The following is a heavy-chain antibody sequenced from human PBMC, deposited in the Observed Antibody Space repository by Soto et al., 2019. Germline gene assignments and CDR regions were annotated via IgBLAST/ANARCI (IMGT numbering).Heavy chain of an antibody. CDR2: IIPVFGRP. Sequence: ASMKVSCKASGGTFSSFGISWVRQAPGQGLEWMGGIIPVFGRPNYAQRFRGRLTITADESTNTGYMELIDLTSEDTAVYYCAREASGYDFWGQGTQVTVSS. CDR1: GGTFSSFG. D-gene: IGHD5-12*01. J-gene: IGHJ1*01. V-gene: IGHV1-69*13. CDR3: AREASGYDF.